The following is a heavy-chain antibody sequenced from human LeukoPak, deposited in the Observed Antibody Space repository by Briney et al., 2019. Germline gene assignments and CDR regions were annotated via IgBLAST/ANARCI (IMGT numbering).Heavy chain of an antibody. CDR1: GYTFSNYY. J-gene: IGHJ3*02. CDR3: ARGTYYYDSSGSGAFDI. V-gene: IGHV1-46*01. CDR2: INPSGGST. D-gene: IGHD3-22*01. Sequence: ASVTVSCKASGYTFSNYYMHWVRQAPGQGLEWMGIINPSGGSTSYEQKFQGRVTMTRDTSTSTVYMEMSSLTSKDTAVYYCARGTYYYDSSGSGAFDIWGQGTMVTVSS.